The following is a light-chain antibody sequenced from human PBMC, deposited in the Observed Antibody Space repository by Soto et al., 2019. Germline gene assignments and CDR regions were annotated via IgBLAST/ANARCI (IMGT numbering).Light chain of an antibody. CDR1: QSVPSSY. V-gene: IGKV3-20*01. J-gene: IGKJ1*01. Sequence: EIVLTQSPGTLSLSPGERATLSCRTSQSVPSSYFAWYQQKPGQAPRLLIYGASSRATGIPNRFSGSGSGTDFTLAINRLEPEDFATYYCQQYETFSGTFGPGTKVDI. CDR2: GAS. CDR3: QQYETFSGT.